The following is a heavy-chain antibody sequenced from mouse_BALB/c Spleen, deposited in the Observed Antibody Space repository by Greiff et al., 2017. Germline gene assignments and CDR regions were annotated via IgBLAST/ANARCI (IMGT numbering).Heavy chain of an antibody. J-gene: IGHJ2*01. Sequence: EVHLVESGGGLVQPGGSRKLSCAASGFTFSSFGMHWVRQAPEKGLEWVAYISSGSSTIYYADTVKGRFTISRDNPKNTLFLQMTSLRSEDTAMYYCASQRAYYGGYFDYWGQGTTLTVSS. V-gene: IGHV5-17*02. CDR3: ASQRAYYGGYFDY. CDR2: ISSGSSTI. CDR1: GFTFSSFG. D-gene: IGHD1-1*01.